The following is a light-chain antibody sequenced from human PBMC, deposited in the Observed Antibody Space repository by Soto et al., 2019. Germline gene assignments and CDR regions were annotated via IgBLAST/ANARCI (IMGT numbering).Light chain of an antibody. V-gene: IGLV2-14*01. J-gene: IGLJ1*01. CDR1: SSDVGTYEY. Sequence: QSVLTQLASVSGSPGQSVTISCTGTSSDVGTYEYVSWYQQHPGKAPKLMIYGVTNRPSGVSNRFSGSKSGYTASLTISGLQAEDEADYYCSSYTSTNTLEVFGTGTKVTVL. CDR2: GVT. CDR3: SSYTSTNTLEV.